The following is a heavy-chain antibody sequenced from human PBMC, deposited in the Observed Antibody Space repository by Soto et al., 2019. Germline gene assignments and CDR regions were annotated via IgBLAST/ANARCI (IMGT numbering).Heavy chain of an antibody. Sequence: QVQLVQSGAEVKKPGSSVKVSCKASGGTFSSYTISWVRQAPGQGLEWMGRIIPILGIANYAQKFQGRVTITADKSTSTAYMELSSLRSEDTAVYYCATIAVAGTRFDYWGKGTLVTVSS. V-gene: IGHV1-69*02. J-gene: IGHJ4*02. D-gene: IGHD6-19*01. CDR2: IIPILGIA. CDR1: GGTFSSYT. CDR3: ATIAVAGTRFDY.